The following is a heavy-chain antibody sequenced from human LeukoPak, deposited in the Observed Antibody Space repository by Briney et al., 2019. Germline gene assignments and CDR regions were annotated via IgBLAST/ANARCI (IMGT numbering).Heavy chain of an antibody. V-gene: IGHV4-59*01. CDR1: GGSISSYY. CDR3: ARTTMVRGVKYYYYYYMDV. CDR2: IYYSGST. J-gene: IGHJ6*03. Sequence: PSETLSLTCTVSGGSISSYYWSWIRQPPGKGLEWIGYIYYSGSTNYNPSLKSRVTISVDTSKNQFSLKLSSVTAADTAVYYCARTTMVRGVKYYYYYYMDVWGKGTTVIISS. D-gene: IGHD3-10*01.